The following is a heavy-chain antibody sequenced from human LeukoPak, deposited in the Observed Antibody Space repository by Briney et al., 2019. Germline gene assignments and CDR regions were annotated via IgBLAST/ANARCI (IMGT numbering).Heavy chain of an antibody. Sequence: ASVKVSCKASGGTFSSYAISWVRQAPGQGLEWMGWISAYNGNTNYAQKLQGRATMTTDTSTSTAYMELRSLRSDDTAVYYCARAYTETMVRGVIIALDFDYWGQGTLVTVSS. CDR2: ISAYNGNT. V-gene: IGHV1-18*01. D-gene: IGHD3-10*01. CDR3: ARAYTETMVRGVIIALDFDY. CDR1: GGTFSSYA. J-gene: IGHJ4*02.